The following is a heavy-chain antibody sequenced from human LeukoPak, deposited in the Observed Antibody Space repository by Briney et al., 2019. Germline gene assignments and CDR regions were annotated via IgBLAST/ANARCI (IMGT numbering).Heavy chain of an antibody. D-gene: IGHD5-24*01. V-gene: IGHV3-21*01. CDR3: ARTDGYNSRAFDI. Sequence: PGGSLRLSCAASGFTFSSYSMNWVRQAPGKGLEWVSSISSSSSYIYYADSVKGRFTISRDNAKNALYLQMNSLRAEDTAVYYCARTDGYNSRAFDIWGQGTMVTVSS. J-gene: IGHJ3*02. CDR2: ISSSSSYI. CDR1: GFTFSSYS.